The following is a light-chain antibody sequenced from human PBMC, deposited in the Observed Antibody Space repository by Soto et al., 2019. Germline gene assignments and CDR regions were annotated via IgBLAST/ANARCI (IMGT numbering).Light chain of an antibody. V-gene: IGKV3-20*01. CDR3: QQYGTSPFT. CDR2: GAS. CDR1: QRVASSY. Sequence: EIVLTQSPGTLSLSPGDRATLSCRATQRVASSYLAWYQQKPGQAPRLLIYGASSRATGIPDKFSGSGSGTDFTLTISRLEPEDFAVYYCQQYGTSPFTFGPGTKVDI. J-gene: IGKJ3*01.